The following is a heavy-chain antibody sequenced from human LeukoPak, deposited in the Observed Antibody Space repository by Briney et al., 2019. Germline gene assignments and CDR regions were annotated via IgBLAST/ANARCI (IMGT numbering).Heavy chain of an antibody. CDR2: IYSGGST. V-gene: IGHV3-53*01. Sequence: GRSLRLSCAASGFTVSSNYMSWVRQAPGKGLEWVSVIYSGGSTYYADSVKGRFTISRDNSKNTLYLQMNSLRAEDTAVYYCASSQTVWELGLWGQGTLVTVSS. CDR1: GFTVSSNY. D-gene: IGHD1-26*01. J-gene: IGHJ4*02. CDR3: ASSQTVWELGL.